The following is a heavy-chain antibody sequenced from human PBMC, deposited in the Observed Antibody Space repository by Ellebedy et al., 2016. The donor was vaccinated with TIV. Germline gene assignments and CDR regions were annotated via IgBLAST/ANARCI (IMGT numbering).Heavy chain of an antibody. V-gene: IGHV3-72*01. CDR3: TTPGRNSGYALPHF. D-gene: IGHD3-22*01. CDR2: TRNKANSYTT. Sequence: GGSLRLSCVASGFTFSDHYMDWVRQAPGKGLEWVGRTRNKANSYTTEYAASVKGRFTISRDDSKNTAYLQMNSLRTEDTAVYYCTTPGRNSGYALPHFWGQGILVTVSS. CDR1: GFTFSDHY. J-gene: IGHJ4*02.